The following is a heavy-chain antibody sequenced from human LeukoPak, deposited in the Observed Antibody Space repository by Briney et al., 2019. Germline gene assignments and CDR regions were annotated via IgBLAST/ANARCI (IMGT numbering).Heavy chain of an antibody. CDR1: GFTFSSYG. J-gene: IGHJ4*02. V-gene: IGHV3-33*01. CDR3: ARDPPFIIGTTFFDY. D-gene: IGHD1-20*01. CDR2: IWYDGSNK. Sequence: PAGALRLSCAASGFTFSSYGMHWVRQAPGKGLEWVAVIWYDGSNKYYADSVKGRFTISRDNSKNTLYLQMNSLRAEDTAVYYCARDPPFIIGTTFFDYWGQGTLVTVSS.